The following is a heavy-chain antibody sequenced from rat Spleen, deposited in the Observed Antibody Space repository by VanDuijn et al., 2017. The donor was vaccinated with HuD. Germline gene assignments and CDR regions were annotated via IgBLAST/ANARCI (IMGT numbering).Heavy chain of an antibody. J-gene: IGHJ2*01. V-gene: IGHV2S12*01. Sequence: QVQLKESGPGLVQPSQTLSLTCTVSGFSLTSNGVIWVRQPPGKGLEWIAAISSGGSTYYNSALKSRLSISRDTSKSQVFLKMNSLQTEDTAIYFCTSYNSGDYWGQGVMVTVSS. CDR1: GFSLTSNG. CDR3: TSYNSGDY. CDR2: ISSGGST. D-gene: IGHD4-3*01.